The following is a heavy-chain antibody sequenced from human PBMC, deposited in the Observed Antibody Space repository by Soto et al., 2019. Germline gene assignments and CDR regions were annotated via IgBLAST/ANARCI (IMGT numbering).Heavy chain of an antibody. Sequence: HLVRSGPEAKKPGASVTISCKTTGDTFTNFGLSWVRQAPGQGLEWMGWIATYNSNRNYAQKFQGRLTLSTDTSTSTAYMELKSLQHDDTAVYYCARVVRGVVNWFDPWGQGTLVTVSS. CDR3: ARVVRGVVNWFDP. V-gene: IGHV1-18*01. D-gene: IGHD3-10*02. CDR2: IATYNSNR. J-gene: IGHJ5*02. CDR1: GDTFTNFG.